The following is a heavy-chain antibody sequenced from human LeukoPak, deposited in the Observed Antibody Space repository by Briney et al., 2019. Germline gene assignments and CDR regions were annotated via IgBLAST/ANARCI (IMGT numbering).Heavy chain of an antibody. CDR2: ISGSGGST. V-gene: IGHV3-23*01. CDR3: ARDREGSSFFDY. J-gene: IGHJ4*02. Sequence: GGSLRLSCAASGFTFSSYAMSWVRQAPGKGLEWVSAISGSGGSTYYADSVKGRFTISRDNSKNTLYLQMNSLRAEDTAVYYCARDREGSSFFDYWGQGTLVTVSS. CDR1: GFTFSSYA. D-gene: IGHD1-26*01.